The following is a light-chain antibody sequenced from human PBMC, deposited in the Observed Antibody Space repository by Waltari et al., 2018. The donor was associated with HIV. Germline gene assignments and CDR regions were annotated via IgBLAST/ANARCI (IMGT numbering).Light chain of an antibody. V-gene: IGLV2-14*03. CDR2: DVS. CDR3: SSYTSSRTRV. J-gene: IGLJ3*02. Sequence: QSALTQPASVSGSPGQSITISCTGTRCDVGGSNYASWYQRHPGKAPKLIIYDVSNLPSGVSTRFSGCTSGNRASLTISGLQAADEADYYCSSYTSSRTRVFGGGTTVTVL. CDR1: RCDVGGSNY.